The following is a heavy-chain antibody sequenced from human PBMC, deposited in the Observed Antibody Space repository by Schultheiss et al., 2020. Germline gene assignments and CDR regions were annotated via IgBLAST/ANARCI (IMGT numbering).Heavy chain of an antibody. CDR2: ISSTSYI. CDR3: ARFRDTNAFDM. Sequence: GGSLRLSCAASGFTFSSYTMHWVRQAPGKGLEWVSSISSTSYIHYADSVRGRFTISRDNAKSSLYLQMNSLRAEDTAIYFCARFRDTNAFDMWGQGTMVTVSS. CDR1: GFTFSSYT. J-gene: IGHJ3*02. V-gene: IGHV3-21*01. D-gene: IGHD5-24*01.